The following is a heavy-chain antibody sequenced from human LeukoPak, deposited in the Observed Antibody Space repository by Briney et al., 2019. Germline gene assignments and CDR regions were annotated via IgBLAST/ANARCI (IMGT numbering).Heavy chain of an antibody. Sequence: PSETLSLTCAVYGGSFSGYYWSWIRQPPGKGLEWIGEINHSGSTNYNPSLKSRVTISVDTSKNQFSLKLSSVTAAPTAVYYCARDRRTSGSGSYYPPYYYYYGMDVWGQGTTVTVSS. CDR1: GGSFSGYY. J-gene: IGHJ6*02. CDR2: INHSGST. CDR3: ARDRRTSGSGSYYPPYYYYYGMDV. D-gene: IGHD3-10*01. V-gene: IGHV4-34*01.